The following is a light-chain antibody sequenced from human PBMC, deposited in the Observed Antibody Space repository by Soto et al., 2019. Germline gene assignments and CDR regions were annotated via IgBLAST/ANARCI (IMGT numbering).Light chain of an antibody. Sequence: EIVLTQSPATLSLSPGERATLSCRASQSISSSYLAWYQQKPGQAPRLLIYGASSRATGIPDRFSGSGSGTDFTLTISSLQSEDFAVYYCQQFNYWPPITFGQGTRLEIK. CDR3: QQFNYWPPIT. CDR2: GAS. J-gene: IGKJ5*01. CDR1: QSISSSY. V-gene: IGKV3D-20*02.